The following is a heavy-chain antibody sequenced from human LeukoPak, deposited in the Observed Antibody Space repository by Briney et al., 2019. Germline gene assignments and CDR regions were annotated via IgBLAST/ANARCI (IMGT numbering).Heavy chain of an antibody. CDR1: GFIVSSNY. D-gene: IGHD3-22*01. Sequence: GGSLRLSCAASGFIVSSNYMSWVRQAPGKGLEWVSVIYSGGSTYYADSVKGRFTISRDNSKNTLYLQMNSLRAEDTAVYYCARMPHYYDSSGYGGDWLYWGQGTLVTVSS. V-gene: IGHV3-53*01. J-gene: IGHJ4*02. CDR2: IYSGGST. CDR3: ARMPHYYDSSGYGGDWLY.